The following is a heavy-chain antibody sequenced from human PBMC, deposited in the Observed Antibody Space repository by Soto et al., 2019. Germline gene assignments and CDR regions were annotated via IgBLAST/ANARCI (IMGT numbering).Heavy chain of an antibody. CDR1: GFTFSSYG. CDR2: ISYDGSNK. Sequence: GGSLRLSCAASGFTFSSYGMHWVRQAPGKGLEWVAVISYDGSNKYYADSVKGRFTISRDNSKNTLYLQMNNLRAEDTAVYYCAKEGVGYDFWSGYYHMHYYSYGMDVWGHGPTVTVSS. D-gene: IGHD3-3*01. V-gene: IGHV3-30*18. CDR3: AKEGVGYDFWSGYYHMHYYSYGMDV. J-gene: IGHJ6*02.